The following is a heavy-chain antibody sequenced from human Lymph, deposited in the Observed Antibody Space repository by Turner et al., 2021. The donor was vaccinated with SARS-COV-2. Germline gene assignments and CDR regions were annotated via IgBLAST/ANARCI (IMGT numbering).Heavy chain of an antibody. CDR1: RGPISSYY. Sequence: QLQLQESGPGPVKPSETLSLTCTVSRGPISSYYWSLIRQPTGKGLKWIRYIYYSGSTNYNPSLKSRVTITVDTSKNQFSLRLGSVTAADTAVYYCARQNWRATTMRGMDVWGQGTTVTVSS. V-gene: IGHV4-59*08. CDR3: ARQNWRATTMRGMDV. J-gene: IGHJ6*02. D-gene: IGHD1-26*01. CDR2: IYYSGST.